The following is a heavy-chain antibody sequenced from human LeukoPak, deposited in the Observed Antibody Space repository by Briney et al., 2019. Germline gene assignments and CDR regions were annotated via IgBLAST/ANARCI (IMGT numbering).Heavy chain of an antibody. Sequence: PGGSLRLSCAASGFMFSSYWMNWVAQPPGKGLEWVANIKEDGSAKYYVDSVKGRFTISRDNAKNSLDLQMNSLRAEDTAVYYCVMDMDVWGQGTTVTVSS. CDR3: VMDMDV. CDR2: IKEDGSAK. J-gene: IGHJ6*02. V-gene: IGHV3-7*05. CDR1: GFMFSSYW.